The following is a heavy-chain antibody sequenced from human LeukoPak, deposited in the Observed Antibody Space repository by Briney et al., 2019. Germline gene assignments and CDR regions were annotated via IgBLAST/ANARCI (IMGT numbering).Heavy chain of an antibody. Sequence: PGGSLTLSCAASGFTFSSYEMNWVRQAPGKGLEGLSYISTSGISIYHADSVKGRFTISRDNAKNSLYLQMNRLRAEDTAVYYCARGHSMDVWGRGNTVTVSS. CDR3: ARGHSMDV. CDR2: ISTSGISI. J-gene: IGHJ6*02. V-gene: IGHV3-48*03. CDR1: GFTFSSYE.